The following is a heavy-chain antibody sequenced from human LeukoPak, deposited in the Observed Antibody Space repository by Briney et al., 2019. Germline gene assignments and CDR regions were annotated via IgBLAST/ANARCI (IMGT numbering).Heavy chain of an antibody. Sequence: PGGSLRLSCAASGFTFSSYAMSWVRQAPGKGLEWVSLITGSGGNTYSADSVKGRFTISRDNSKNTLYLQMSSLRAEDTAIYYCAQGTPTGYVTSWFDYWGQGTLVTVSS. V-gene: IGHV3-23*01. CDR2: ITGSGGNT. CDR1: GFTFSSYA. D-gene: IGHD6-13*01. J-gene: IGHJ4*02. CDR3: AQGTPTGYVTSWFDY.